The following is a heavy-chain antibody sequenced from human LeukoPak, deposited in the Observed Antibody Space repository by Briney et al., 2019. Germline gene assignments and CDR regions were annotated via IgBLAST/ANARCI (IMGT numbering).Heavy chain of an antibody. Sequence: GGSLRLSCAASGFTFSSYAMSWVRQAPGKGLEWVSSISGSGNRTYYADSVKGRFTISRDNSKNTLYLQMNSLRAEDTAVYYCAKEGRGSYNYYYYYGMDVWGQGTTVTVSS. V-gene: IGHV3-23*01. CDR1: GFTFSSYA. CDR2: ISGSGNRT. J-gene: IGHJ6*02. D-gene: IGHD1-26*01. CDR3: AKEGRGSYNYYYYYGMDV.